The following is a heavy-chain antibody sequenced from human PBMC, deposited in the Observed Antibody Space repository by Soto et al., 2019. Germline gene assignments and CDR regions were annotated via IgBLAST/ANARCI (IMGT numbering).Heavy chain of an antibody. J-gene: IGHJ6*03. CDR2: IYYSGST. V-gene: IGHV4-59*01. CDR3: VRAAFFGRDYYYMDV. CDR1: GGSISSYY. D-gene: IGHD3-3*01. Sequence: QVQLQESGPGLVKPSETLSLTCTVSGGSISSYYWSWIRQPPGKGLEWIGYIYYSGSTNYNPSLKSRVTISVDTSKNQFSLKLSSVTAADTAVYYCVRAAFFGRDYYYMDVWGKGTTVTVSS.